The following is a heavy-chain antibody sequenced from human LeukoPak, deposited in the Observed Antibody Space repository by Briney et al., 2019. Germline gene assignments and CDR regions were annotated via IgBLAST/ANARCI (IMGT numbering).Heavy chain of an antibody. CDR2: IIPILGIA. Sequence: SVKVSCKTSGGTFSNYAISWVRQAPGQGLEWMGRIIPILGIANYAQKFQGRVTITADKSTSTAYMELSSLRSEDTAVYYCARGGEFVGYGDYTYYFDYWGQGTLVTVSS. CDR1: GGTFSNYA. V-gene: IGHV1-69*04. D-gene: IGHD3-16*01. CDR3: ARGGEFVGYGDYTYYFDY. J-gene: IGHJ4*02.